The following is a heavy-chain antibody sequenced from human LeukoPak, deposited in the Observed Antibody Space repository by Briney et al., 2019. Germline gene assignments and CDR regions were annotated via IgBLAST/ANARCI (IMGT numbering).Heavy chain of an antibody. CDR1: GFTFSSYA. D-gene: IGHD4-23*01. Sequence: GGSLRLSCAASGFTFSSYAMSWVRQAPGKGLEWVSAISGSGGSTYYADSVKGRFTISRDNSKNTLYLQMNSLRAEDTAVYYCAKVPFDSYGYGGNHDYWGQGTLVTVSS. V-gene: IGHV3-23*01. CDR3: AKVPFDSYGYGGNHDY. CDR2: ISGSGGST. J-gene: IGHJ4*02.